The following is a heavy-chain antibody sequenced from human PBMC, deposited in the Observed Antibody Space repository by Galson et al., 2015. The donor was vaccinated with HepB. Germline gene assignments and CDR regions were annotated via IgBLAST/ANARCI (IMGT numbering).Heavy chain of an antibody. J-gene: IGHJ6*02. Sequence: SVKVSCRASGGTFSSYAISWVRQAPGQGLEWMGGIIPIFGTANYAQKFQGRVTITADESTSTAYMELSSLRSEDTAVYYCARDPPSGDFWSGYHYGMDVWGQGTTVTVSS. D-gene: IGHD3-3*01. CDR1: GGTFSSYA. V-gene: IGHV1-69*13. CDR3: ARDPPSGDFWSGYHYGMDV. CDR2: IIPIFGTA.